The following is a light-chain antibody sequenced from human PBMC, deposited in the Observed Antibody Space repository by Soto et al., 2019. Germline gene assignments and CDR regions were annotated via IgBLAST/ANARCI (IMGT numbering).Light chain of an antibody. V-gene: IGKV1-5*01. Sequence: SPLTQTPSSLSASVGDRVTITCRASQGISSWLAWFQQKPGKAPKLLIYDASNLESGVPSRFSGSGSGTEFTLTISSLQPDDFATYYCQQYNSYPITFGQGTRLEI. J-gene: IGKJ5*01. CDR3: QQYNSYPIT. CDR2: DAS. CDR1: QGISSW.